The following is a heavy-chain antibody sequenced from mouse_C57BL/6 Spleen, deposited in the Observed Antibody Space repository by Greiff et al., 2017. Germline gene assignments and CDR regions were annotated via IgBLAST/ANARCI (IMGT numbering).Heavy chain of an antibody. CDR1: GFNIKDYY. Sequence: VQLQQSGAELVKPGASVKLSCTASGFNIKDYYMHWVKQRTEQGLEWIGRIDPEDGETTYAPKFQGKATITADTSSNTASLQLSSLTSEDTAVYYCARYYGSSYVNWYFDVWGTGTTVTVSS. CDR2: IDPEDGET. CDR3: ARYYGSSYVNWYFDV. V-gene: IGHV14-2*01. D-gene: IGHD1-1*01. J-gene: IGHJ1*03.